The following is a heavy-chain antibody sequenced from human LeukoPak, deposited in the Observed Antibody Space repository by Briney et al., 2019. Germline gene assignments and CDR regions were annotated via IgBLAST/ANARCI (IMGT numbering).Heavy chain of an antibody. CDR3: ARAPGIMSGNWRFDY. J-gene: IGHJ4*02. V-gene: IGHV4-59*12. CDR2: IYYSGST. CDR1: GGSSSPYY. D-gene: IGHD3-16*01. Sequence: SETLSLTCTVSGGSSSPYYWTWIRQPPGKGLEWIGYIYYSGSTNYNPSLTSRVTMSVDTSKNQFSLKLSSVTAADTAVYYCARAPGIMSGNWRFDYWGQGTLVTVSS.